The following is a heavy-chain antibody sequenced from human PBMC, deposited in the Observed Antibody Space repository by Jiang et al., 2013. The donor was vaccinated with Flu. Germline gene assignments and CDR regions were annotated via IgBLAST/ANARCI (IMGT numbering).Heavy chain of an antibody. CDR1: GGSISSGGYY. V-gene: IGHV4-31*03. Sequence: GLVKPSQTLSLTCTVSGGSISSGGYYWSWIRQHPGKGLEWIGYIYYSGSTYYNPSLKSRVTISVDTSKNQFSLKLSSVTAADTAVYYCARARGCGGDCYPGYYYYYMDVWGKGTTVTVSS. D-gene: IGHD2-21*02. CDR2: IYYSGST. CDR3: ARARGCGGDCYPGYYYYYMDV. J-gene: IGHJ6*03.